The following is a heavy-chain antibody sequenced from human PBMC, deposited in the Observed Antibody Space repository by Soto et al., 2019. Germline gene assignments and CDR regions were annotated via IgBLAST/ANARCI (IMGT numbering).Heavy chain of an antibody. CDR1: GFTFSEAW. Sequence: EVQLVESGGGLVKPGGSLRLSCAASGFTFSEAWMNWVRQAPGKGLEWVGRIKSKAAGGTTDYVAPVKGRFTISRDDSTNTLFLQMNSLKTEDTAVYYCTTHSPVAGGGPLWGQGTLVTVSS. CDR3: TTHSPVAGGGPL. CDR2: IKSKAAGGTT. V-gene: IGHV3-15*07. D-gene: IGHD6-19*01. J-gene: IGHJ4*02.